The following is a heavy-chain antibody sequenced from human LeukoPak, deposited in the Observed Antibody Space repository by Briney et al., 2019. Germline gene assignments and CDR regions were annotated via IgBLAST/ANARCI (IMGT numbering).Heavy chain of an antibody. CDR2: TYYRSNWYN. J-gene: IGHJ4*02. V-gene: IGHV6-1*01. CDR3: ARESSSGWLLYYFDS. D-gene: IGHD6-19*01. CDR1: GDSVSRNSAT. Sequence: SQTLSLTCAISGDSVSRNSATWNWIRQSPSRGLEWLGRTYYRSNWYNDYAVSVKSRITINPDTSKNQFFLQLNSVTPEDTAVYYCARESSSGWLLYYFDSWGQGTLVTVSS.